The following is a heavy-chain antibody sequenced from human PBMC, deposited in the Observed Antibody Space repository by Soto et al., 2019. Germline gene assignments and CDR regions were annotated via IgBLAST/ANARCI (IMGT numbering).Heavy chain of an antibody. CDR2: IYYSGST. D-gene: IGHD5-12*01. CDR3: ARQGFRRWLQLLSWFDP. V-gene: IGHV4-39*01. J-gene: IGHJ5*02. CDR1: GGSISSSSYY. Sequence: QLQLQESGPGLVKPSETLSLTCTVSGGSISSSSYYWGWIRQPPGKGLEWIGSIYYSGSTYYNPSLKSRVTISVDTSKNQFSLKLSSVTAADTAVYYCARQGFRRWLQLLSWFDPWGQGTLVTVSS.